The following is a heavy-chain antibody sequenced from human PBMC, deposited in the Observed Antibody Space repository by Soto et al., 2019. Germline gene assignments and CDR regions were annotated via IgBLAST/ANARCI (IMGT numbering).Heavy chain of an antibody. CDR1: GFTFSSYA. Sequence: GGSLRLSCSASGFTFSSYAMHWVRQAPGKGLEYVSGVRGNGDPPFYADSVKGRFTISRDNSKNTLYLQMSSLSADDTAVYYCVKSRGGNNFDFFDWGQGALVTVYS. CDR2: VRGNGDPP. J-gene: IGHJ4*02. CDR3: VKSRGGNNFDFFD. V-gene: IGHV3-64D*06. D-gene: IGHD5-12*01.